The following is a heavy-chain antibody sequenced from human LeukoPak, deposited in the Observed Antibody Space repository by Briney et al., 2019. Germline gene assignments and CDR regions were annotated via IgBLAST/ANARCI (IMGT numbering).Heavy chain of an antibody. V-gene: IGHV6-1*01. CDR3: ARSVSELRFLEWLPVDGMDV. CDR1: GDSVSSNSAA. D-gene: IGHD3-3*01. CDR2: TYYRSKWYN. Sequence: SQTLSLTCAISGDSVSSNSAAWTWIRQSPSRGLEWLGRTYYRSKWYNDYAVSVKSRITINPDTSKNQFSLQLNSVTPEDTAVYYCARSVSELRFLEWLPVDGMDVWGQGTTVTVSS. J-gene: IGHJ6*02.